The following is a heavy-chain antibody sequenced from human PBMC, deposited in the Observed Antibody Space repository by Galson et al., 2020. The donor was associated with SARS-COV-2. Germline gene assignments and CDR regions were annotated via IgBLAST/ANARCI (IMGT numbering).Heavy chain of an antibody. CDR1: GFTFSSYE. Sequence: GESLKISCAASGFTFSSYEMNWVRQAPGKGLEWVSYISSSGSTIYYADSVKGRFTISRDNAKNSLYLQMNSLRAEDTAVYYCARVARPQWLSSGDAFDIWGQGTMVTVSS. CDR3: ARVARPQWLSSGDAFDI. CDR2: ISSSGSTI. J-gene: IGHJ3*02. V-gene: IGHV3-48*03. D-gene: IGHD3-22*01.